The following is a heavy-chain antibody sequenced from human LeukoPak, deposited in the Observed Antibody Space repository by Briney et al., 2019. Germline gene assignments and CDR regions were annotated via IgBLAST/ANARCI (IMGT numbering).Heavy chain of an antibody. CDR1: GFTFGDYA. CDR2: IQAKAYGGAT. CDR3: TRAPHPRCSSSGCYLDY. J-gene: IGHJ4*02. Sequence: GGSLRLSCSTSGFTFGDYAMSWVRQAPGKGLEWVGFIQAKAYGGATKYAASVNGRFSISRDDSQSIANLQMNDLKTEDTAVYYCTRAPHPRCSSSGCYLDYWGQGTLVAVSS. D-gene: IGHD2-2*01. V-gene: IGHV3-49*04.